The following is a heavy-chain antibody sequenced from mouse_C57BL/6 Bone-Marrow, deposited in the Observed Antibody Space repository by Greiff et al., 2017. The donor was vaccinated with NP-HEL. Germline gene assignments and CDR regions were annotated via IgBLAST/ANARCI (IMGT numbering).Heavy chain of an antibody. CDR3: AKANWDEGRDY. J-gene: IGHJ2*01. D-gene: IGHD4-1*01. Sequence: EVQLVESGGGLVKPGGSLKLSCAASGFTFSDYGMHWVRQAPEKGLEWVAYISSGSSDICYADTVKGRFTISRDNAKNTLFLQMTSLRSEDTAKYYCAKANWDEGRDYWGQGTTLTVSS. CDR1: GFTFSDYG. V-gene: IGHV5-17*01. CDR2: ISSGSSDI.